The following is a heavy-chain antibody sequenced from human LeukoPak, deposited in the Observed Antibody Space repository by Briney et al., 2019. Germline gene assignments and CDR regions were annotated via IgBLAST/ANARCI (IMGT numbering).Heavy chain of an antibody. CDR1: GGSVSSGSYY. CDR2: IYYSGST. CDR3: ARVPDRTTCFDY. Sequence: PSETLSLTCTVSGGSVSSGSYYWSWIRQPPGKGLEWIGYIYYSGSTNYNPSLKSRVTISVDTSKNQFSLKLSSVTAADTAVYYCARVPDRTTCFDYWGQGTLDTVSS. V-gene: IGHV4-61*01. J-gene: IGHJ4*02. D-gene: IGHD2/OR15-2a*01.